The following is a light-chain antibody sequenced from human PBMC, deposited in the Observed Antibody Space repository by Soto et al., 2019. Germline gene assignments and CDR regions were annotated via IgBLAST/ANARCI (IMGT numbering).Light chain of an antibody. CDR3: PKWKRAPFT. V-gene: IGKV1-27*01. CDR1: QGIYNY. CDR2: AAS. Sequence: DTQMTQSPSSLSASVGDRVTITCRASQGIYNYLAWYQQKPGKVPKILIYAASSLVSGVPSRFSGSGSGTDFTLTISSLQPEDVATYYCPKWKRAPFTFGPGIKVDI. J-gene: IGKJ3*01.